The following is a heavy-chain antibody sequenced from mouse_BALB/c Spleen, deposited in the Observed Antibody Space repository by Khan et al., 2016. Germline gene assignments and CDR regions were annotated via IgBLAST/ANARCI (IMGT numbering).Heavy chain of an antibody. CDR3: AIRRETSYFDY. D-gene: IGHD2-12*01. J-gene: IGHJ2*01. V-gene: IGHV3-2*02. CDR2: ISYSGST. Sequence: VQLKQSGPGLVKPSQSLSLTCTVTGYSITSDYAWNWIRQFPGNKLEWMGYISYSGSTSYNPSLKSRISITRDTSKNQFFLQLNSVTTEDTATYYCAIRRETSYFDYWGQGTTLTVSS. CDR1: GYSITSDYA.